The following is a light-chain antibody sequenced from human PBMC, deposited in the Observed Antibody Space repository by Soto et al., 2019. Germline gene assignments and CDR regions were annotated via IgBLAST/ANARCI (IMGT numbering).Light chain of an antibody. CDR2: GAS. CDR1: QSVSSN. V-gene: IGKV3-15*01. CDR3: QQYNNWPPFT. J-gene: IGKJ3*01. Sequence: EIVMTQSPATLSVSPGERATLSCRASQSVSSNLAWYQQKPGQPPRRLIYGASTRATGIPARFSGSGSGTEFTLTISSLQSEDFVVYYCQQYNNWPPFTFGPGTKVDIK.